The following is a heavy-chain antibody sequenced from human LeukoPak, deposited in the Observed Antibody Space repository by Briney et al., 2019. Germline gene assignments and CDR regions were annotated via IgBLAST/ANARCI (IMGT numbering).Heavy chain of an antibody. Sequence: SETLSLTCAVYGGSFSGYYWSWIRQPPGKGLEWIGEINHSGSTNCNPSLKSRVTISVDTSKNQFSLKLSSVTAADTAVYYCARGHSGSYFLSTAFDIWGQGTMVTVSS. V-gene: IGHV4-34*01. J-gene: IGHJ3*02. CDR2: INHSGST. CDR3: ARGHSGSYFLSTAFDI. D-gene: IGHD1-26*01. CDR1: GGSFSGYY.